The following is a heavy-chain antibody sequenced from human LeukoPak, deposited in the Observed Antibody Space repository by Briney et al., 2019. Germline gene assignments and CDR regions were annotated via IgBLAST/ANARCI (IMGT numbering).Heavy chain of an antibody. CDR1: GGSISSSSYY. J-gene: IGHJ4*02. D-gene: IGHD6-25*01. CDR2: IYYSGST. CDR3: ASRGYSSVDY. Sequence: PSETLSLTCTVSGGSISSSSYYWGWIRQPPGKGREWIGSIYYSGSTYDNPSLKIRVTISVDTSKNQFSLKLSSVTAADTAVYYCASRGYSSVDYWGQGPLVTVPS. V-gene: IGHV4-39*01.